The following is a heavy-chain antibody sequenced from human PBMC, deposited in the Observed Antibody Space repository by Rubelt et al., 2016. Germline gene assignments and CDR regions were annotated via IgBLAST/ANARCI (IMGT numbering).Heavy chain of an antibody. V-gene: IGHV1-2*02. D-gene: IGHD2-15*01. CDR3: AREAAYDAFDI. CDR2: INPNSGGT. J-gene: IGHJ3*02. Sequence: INPNSGGTNYAQKFQGRVTMTRDTSISTAYMELSRLRSADTAVYYCAREAAYDAFDIWGQGTMVTVSS.